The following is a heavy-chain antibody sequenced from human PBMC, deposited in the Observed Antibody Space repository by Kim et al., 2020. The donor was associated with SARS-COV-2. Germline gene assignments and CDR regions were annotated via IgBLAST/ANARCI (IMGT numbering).Heavy chain of an antibody. Sequence: GGSLRLSCAASGFSFSDSYMSWIRQAPGKGLEWLSYISSSGSSTRYADSVKGRFTISRDNANLVLQMNSLSADDTAVYYCTKNLRAQRLVPDYWGQGTLVTVSS. V-gene: IGHV3-11*03. CDR1: GFSFSDSY. D-gene: IGHD3-9*01. CDR3: TKNLRAQRLVPDY. J-gene: IGHJ4*02. CDR2: ISSSGSST.